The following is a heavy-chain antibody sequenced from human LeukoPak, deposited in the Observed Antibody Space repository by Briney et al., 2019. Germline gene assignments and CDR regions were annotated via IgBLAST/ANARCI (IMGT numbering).Heavy chain of an antibody. CDR3: ARDRGSSGWYEFDY. Sequence: PGGSLRLSCAASGFTFSKYTMTWVRQAPGKGLEWVSGISGPGGLTDYADSVKGRFTISRDNAKNSLYLQMNSLRAEDTAVYYCARDRGSSGWYEFDYWGQGTLVTVSS. D-gene: IGHD6-19*01. V-gene: IGHV3-23*01. J-gene: IGHJ4*02. CDR2: ISGPGGLT. CDR1: GFTFSKYT.